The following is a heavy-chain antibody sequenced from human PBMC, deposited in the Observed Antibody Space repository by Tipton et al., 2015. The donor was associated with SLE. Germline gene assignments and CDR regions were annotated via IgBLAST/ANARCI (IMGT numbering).Heavy chain of an antibody. CDR3: AKGDASRDYAYYLDV. Sequence: SLRLSCAASGFTFRNVWMSWVRQAPGKGLEWVSAISGSGGSTYYADSVKGRFTISRDNSKNTLYLQMNSLRAEDTAVYYCAKGDASRDYAYYLDVWGKGTTVTVSS. D-gene: IGHD4/OR15-4a*01. V-gene: IGHV3-23*01. J-gene: IGHJ6*03. CDR2: ISGSGGST. CDR1: GFTFRNVW.